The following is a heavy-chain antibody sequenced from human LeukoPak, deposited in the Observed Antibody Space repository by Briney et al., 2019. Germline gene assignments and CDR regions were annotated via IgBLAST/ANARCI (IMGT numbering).Heavy chain of an antibody. J-gene: IGHJ3*02. CDR1: GGTFSSYA. CDR2: IIPIFGTA. D-gene: IGHD3-22*01. Sequence: SVKVSCKASGGTFSSYAISWVRQAPGQGLEWMGGIIPIFGTANYAQKFQGRVTITADESTSTAYMELSSLRSEDTAVYYCARVYYYDSSGYYDAFEIWGQGTMVTVSS. CDR3: ARVYYYDSSGYYDAFEI. V-gene: IGHV1-69*01.